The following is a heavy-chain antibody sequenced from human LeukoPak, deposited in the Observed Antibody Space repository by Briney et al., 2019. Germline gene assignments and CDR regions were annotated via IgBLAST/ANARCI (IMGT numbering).Heavy chain of an antibody. CDR2: ISYSGST. CDR3: ARRGLLSRGVDY. CDR1: GGSISSSSYY. D-gene: IGHD3-10*01. J-gene: IGHJ4*02. V-gene: IGHV4-39*01. Sequence: SETLSLTCTVSGGSISSSSYYWGWIRQPPGKGLEWIGSISYSGSTYYNPSLRSRVTISVDTSKNQFSLRLTSVTAADTAVYYCARRGLLSRGVDYWGQGTLVTVSS.